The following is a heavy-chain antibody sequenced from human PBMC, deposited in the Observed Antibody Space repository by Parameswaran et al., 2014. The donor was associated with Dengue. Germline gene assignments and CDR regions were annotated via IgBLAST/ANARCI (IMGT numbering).Heavy chain of an antibody. D-gene: IGHD6-13*01. J-gene: IGHJ3*02. CDR1: GFTFSSYW. CDR2: MKQDGSEK. Sequence: GESLKISCAGSGFTFSSYWMGWVRQAPGKGLEWVANMKQDGSEKYYVDSVKGRFTISRDNAKNSLYLQMNSLRAEDTALYYCVRDLLRAAAAPDAFDIWGQGTMVTVSS. V-gene: IGHV3-7*04. CDR3: VRDLLRAAAAPDAFDI.